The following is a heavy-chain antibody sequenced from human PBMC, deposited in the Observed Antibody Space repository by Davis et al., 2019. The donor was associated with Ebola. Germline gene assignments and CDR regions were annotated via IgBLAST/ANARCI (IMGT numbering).Heavy chain of an antibody. CDR3: ARNPSGSYYDFDY. V-gene: IGHV4-59*01. CDR2: IYYSGST. J-gene: IGHJ4*02. Sequence: PSETLSLTCTVSGGSISSYYWSWIRQPPGKGLEWIGYIYYSGSTNYNPSLKSRVTISVDTSKNQFSLKLSSVTAADTAVYYRARNPSGSYYDFDYWGQGTLVTVSS. CDR1: GGSISSYY. D-gene: IGHD1-26*01.